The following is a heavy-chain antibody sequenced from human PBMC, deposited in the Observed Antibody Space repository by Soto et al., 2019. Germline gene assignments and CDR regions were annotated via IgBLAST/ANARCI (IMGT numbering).Heavy chain of an antibody. Sequence: GASVKVSCKASGYTFTSYYMHWVRQAPGQGLEWMGIINPSGGSTSYAQKFQGRVTMTRDTSTSTVYMELSSLRSEDTAVYYCARLLQSGYRYEPFDYWGQGTLVTVSS. CDR1: GYTFTSYY. D-gene: IGHD5-18*01. V-gene: IGHV1-46*03. CDR3: ARLLQSGYRYEPFDY. CDR2: INPSGGST. J-gene: IGHJ4*02.